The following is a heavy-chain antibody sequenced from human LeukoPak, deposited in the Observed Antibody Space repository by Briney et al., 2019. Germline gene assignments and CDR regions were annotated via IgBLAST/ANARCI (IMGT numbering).Heavy chain of an antibody. J-gene: IGHJ4*02. D-gene: IGHD6-13*01. Sequence: ASVKVSCKASGYTFTSYYMHWVRQAPGQGLEWMGIINPSGGSTSYAQKLQGRVTMTTDTSTSTAYMELRSLRSDDTAVYYCARGRIAAAGMLYLFYWGQGTLVTVSS. CDR1: GYTFTSYY. V-gene: IGHV1-46*01. CDR3: ARGRIAAAGMLYLFY. CDR2: INPSGGST.